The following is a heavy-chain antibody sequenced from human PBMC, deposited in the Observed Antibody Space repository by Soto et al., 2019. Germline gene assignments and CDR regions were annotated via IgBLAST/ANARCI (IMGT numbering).Heavy chain of an antibody. CDR2: VYYSGTT. V-gene: IGHV4-59*01. J-gene: IGHJ4*02. CDR3: ARTTAVPNTLRSRYFFDY. Sequence: QVRLQQSGPGLVKASETLSLSCNVSGTKIDGYYWSWIRQVPGRGLEWIGYVYYSGTTNYNPSLKSRVTISVDLSKNQFSLRLSSVTTADTALYYCARTTAVPNTLRSRYFFDYWGQGTLVTVSS. CDR1: GTKIDGYY. D-gene: IGHD4-17*01.